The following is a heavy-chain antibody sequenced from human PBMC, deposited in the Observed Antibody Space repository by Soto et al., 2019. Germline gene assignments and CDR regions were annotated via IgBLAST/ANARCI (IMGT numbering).Heavy chain of an antibody. D-gene: IGHD6-6*01. J-gene: IGHJ2*01. CDR3: ARGVAARPMRYFDL. V-gene: IGHV4-34*01. CDR2: INHSGST. Sequence: QVQLQQWGAGLLKPSETLSLTCAVYGGSFSGYYWSWIRQPPGKGLGGIGEINHSGSTNYNPSLKSRVTISVETSKNQFSLKLSSVPAADTAVYYCARGVAARPMRYFDLWGRGTLVTVSS. CDR1: GGSFSGYY.